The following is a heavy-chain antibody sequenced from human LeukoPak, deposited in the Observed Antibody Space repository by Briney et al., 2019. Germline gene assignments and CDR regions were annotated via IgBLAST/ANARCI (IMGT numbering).Heavy chain of an antibody. CDR3: VKDTSGASQYFQY. J-gene: IGHJ1*01. D-gene: IGHD2-15*01. CDR1: GFTFDNYA. CDR2: ISWNSANI. V-gene: IGHV3-9*03. Sequence: KAGGSLRLSCAAFGFTFDNYAMHWVRQAPGKGLEWVSSISWNSANIAYADSVKGRFTISRDNAKNSLYLQMNSLRPGDMASYYCVKDTSGASQYFQYWGHGTVVTVSS.